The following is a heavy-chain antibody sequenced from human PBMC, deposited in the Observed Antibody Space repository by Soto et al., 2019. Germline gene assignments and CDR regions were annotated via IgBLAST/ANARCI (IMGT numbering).Heavy chain of an antibody. J-gene: IGHJ4*02. CDR3: ARGFWSGYYHPYYFDY. CDR2: ISYDGSNK. V-gene: IGHV3-30-3*01. CDR1: GFTFSSYA. Sequence: GGSLRLSCAASGFTFSSYAMHWVRQAPGKGLEWVAVISYDGSNKYYADSVKGRFTISRDNSKNTLYLQMNSLRAEDTAVYYCARGFWSGYYHPYYFDYWGQGTLVTVSS. D-gene: IGHD3-3*01.